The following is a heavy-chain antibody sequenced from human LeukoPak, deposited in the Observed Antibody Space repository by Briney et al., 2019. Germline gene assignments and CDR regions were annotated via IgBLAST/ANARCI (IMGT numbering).Heavy chain of an antibody. CDR1: GGSFSGYY. V-gene: IGHV4-34*01. CDR2: INHSGST. CDR3: ARGKNWFDP. J-gene: IGHJ5*02. Sequence: PSQTLSLTRAVSGGSFSGYYWSWIRQPPGKGLEWIGEINHSGSTNYNPSLKSRVTISVDTSKNQFSLKLSSVTAADTAVYYCARGKNWFDPWGQGTLVTVSS.